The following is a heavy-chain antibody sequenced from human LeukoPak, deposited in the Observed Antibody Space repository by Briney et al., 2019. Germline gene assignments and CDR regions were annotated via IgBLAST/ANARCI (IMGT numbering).Heavy chain of an antibody. D-gene: IGHD3-10*01. J-gene: IGHJ4*02. CDR3: ARYNYGSGSYYTFDY. Sequence: ASVKVSCKASGYTFTGYYMHWVRQAPGQGLEWMGWINPNSGSTNYAQKFQGRVTMTRDTSISTAYMELSRLRSDDTAVYYCARYNYGSGSYYTFDYWGQGTLVTVSS. CDR1: GYTFTGYY. CDR2: INPNSGST. V-gene: IGHV1-2*02.